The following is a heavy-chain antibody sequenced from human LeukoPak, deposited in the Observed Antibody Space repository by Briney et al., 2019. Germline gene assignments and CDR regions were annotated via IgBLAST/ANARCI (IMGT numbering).Heavy chain of an antibody. CDR1: GYTLTELS. CDR2: FDPEDGET. V-gene: IGHV1-24*01. CDR3: ARTGFWSGYYTVNFDY. Sequence: ASVKVSCKVYGYTLTELSMHWVRQAPGKGLEWMGGFDPEDGETIYAQKFQGRVTMTEDTSTDTAYMELSSLRSEDTAVYYCARTGFWSGYYTVNFDYWGQGTLVTVSS. D-gene: IGHD3-3*01. J-gene: IGHJ4*02.